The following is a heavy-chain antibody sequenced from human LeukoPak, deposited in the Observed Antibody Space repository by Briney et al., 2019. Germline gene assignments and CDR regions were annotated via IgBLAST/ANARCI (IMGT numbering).Heavy chain of an antibody. J-gene: IGHJ4*02. V-gene: IGHV5-51*01. CDR1: GYTFTSFF. CDR3: ARPITGAGTDLGY. D-gene: IGHD6-19*01. CDR2: IYTGDSDT. Sequence: GESLKISCKASGYTFTSFFISWVGQMPRQGLEWMGIIYTGDSDTRYSPSFQGQVTISVDKSISTAYLQWRSLKASDTAIYYCARPITGAGTDLGYWGQGTLVTVSS.